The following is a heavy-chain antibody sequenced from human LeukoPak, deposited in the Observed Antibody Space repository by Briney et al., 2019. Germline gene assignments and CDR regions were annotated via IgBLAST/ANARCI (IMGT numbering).Heavy chain of an antibody. J-gene: IGHJ5*02. D-gene: IGHD3-10*01. CDR3: ARDSLYYGSGSYLGFDP. CDR1: GYTFTRYG. Sequence: ASVKVSCTASGYTFTRYGISWVRQAPGQGLEWMGWISGYNGNTNYAEKLQGRVTMTTDTSTSTGYMELRSLRSDDTAVYYCARDSLYYGSGSYLGFDPWGEGTLVTDSS. CDR2: ISGYNGNT. V-gene: IGHV1-18*01.